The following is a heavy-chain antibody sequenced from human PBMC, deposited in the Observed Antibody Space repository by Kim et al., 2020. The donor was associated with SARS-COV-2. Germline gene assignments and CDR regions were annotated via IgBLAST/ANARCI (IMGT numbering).Heavy chain of an antibody. CDR2: T. Sequence: TNYTPSLKSRVTISIDTSKDQFSLKLSSVTAADTAVYYCARGGSSLYFDAWGQGTLVTVSS. CDR3: ARGGSSLYFDA. V-gene: IGHV4-59*09. J-gene: IGHJ4*02. D-gene: IGHD2-15*01.